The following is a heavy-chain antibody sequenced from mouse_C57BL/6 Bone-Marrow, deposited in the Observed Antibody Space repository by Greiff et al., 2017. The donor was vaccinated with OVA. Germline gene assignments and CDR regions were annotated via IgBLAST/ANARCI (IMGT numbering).Heavy chain of an antibody. Sequence: LQESGPGLVAPSQSLSITCTVSGFSLTSYAISWVRQPPGKGLEWLGVIWTGGGTNYNSALKSRLSISKDNSKSQVFLKMNSLQTDDTARYYCASYYYGSSDYAMDYWGQGTSVTVSS. J-gene: IGHJ4*01. CDR3: ASYYYGSSDYAMDY. D-gene: IGHD1-1*01. V-gene: IGHV2-9-1*01. CDR1: GFSLTSYA. CDR2: IWTGGGT.